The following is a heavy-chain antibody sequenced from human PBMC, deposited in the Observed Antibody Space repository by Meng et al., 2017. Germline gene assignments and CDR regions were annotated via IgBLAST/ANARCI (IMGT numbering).Heavy chain of an antibody. CDR2: ISSNGGST. V-gene: IGHV3-64*01. CDR1: GFTFSSYA. Sequence: GGSLRLSCAASGFTFSSYAMHWVRQAPGKGLEYVSAISSNGGSTYYANSVKGRFTISRDNSKNTLYLQMGSLRAEDMAVYYCARGLQGYYDSSGYDAPFFDIWGQGTTVTVSS. CDR3: ARGLQGYYDSSGYDAPFFDI. D-gene: IGHD3-22*01. J-gene: IGHJ3*02.